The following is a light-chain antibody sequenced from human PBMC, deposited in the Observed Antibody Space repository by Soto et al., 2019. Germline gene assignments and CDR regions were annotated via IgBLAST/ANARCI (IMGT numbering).Light chain of an antibody. CDR2: GAS. V-gene: IGKV3-20*01. J-gene: IGKJ1*01. CDR3: RQNGSFRWT. Sequence: EIVLTQSPGTLSLSPGERATLSCRASQSVSSSYLAWYQQKPGQAPRPLIYGASSRAIGIPDRFSGGGSGTSLTPPTICLEPEDLAGNYCRQNGSFRWTFGQGTKVKSN. CDR1: QSVSSSY.